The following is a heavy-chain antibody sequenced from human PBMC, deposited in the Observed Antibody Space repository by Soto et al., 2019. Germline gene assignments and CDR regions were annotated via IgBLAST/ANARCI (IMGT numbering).Heavy chain of an antibody. J-gene: IGHJ6*02. V-gene: IGHV1-58*01. Sequence: SVKVSCKASGFTFTSSAVQWVRQARGQRLEWIGWIVVGSGNTNYAQKFQERVTITRDMSTSTAYMELSSLRSEDTAVYYCAADPLLWFGELWVDYYYYGMDVWGQGTTVTVSS. CDR2: IVVGSGNT. CDR3: AADPLLWFGELWVDYYYYGMDV. CDR1: GFTFTSSA. D-gene: IGHD3-10*01.